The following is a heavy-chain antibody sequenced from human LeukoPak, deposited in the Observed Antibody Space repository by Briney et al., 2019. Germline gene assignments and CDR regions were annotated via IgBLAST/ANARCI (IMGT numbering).Heavy chain of an antibody. CDR3: ARAVGRDASTETAMDGLDY. V-gene: IGHV3-33*01. CDR1: GFTFSRNG. Sequence: GGSLRLSCAASGFTFSRNGMHWVRQAPGKGLEWVALIWYDGSKKYYADSVKGRLTISRDNSKNTLFLQINSLRAEDTALYYCARAVGRDASTETAMDGLDYWGQGTLVTVSS. CDR2: IWYDGSKK. J-gene: IGHJ4*02. D-gene: IGHD5-18*01.